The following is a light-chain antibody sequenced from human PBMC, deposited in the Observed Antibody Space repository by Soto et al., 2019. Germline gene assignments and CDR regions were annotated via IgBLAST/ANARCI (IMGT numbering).Light chain of an antibody. CDR3: QHYNSNPWT. CDR1: QSISSW. Sequence: DIQMTQSPSTLSASVGDRVTITCRASQSISSWLAWYQQKPGKAPKLLIYAASSVESGVPSRFSGSRSGTDFTLTISSLQPDDFATYYCQHYNSNPWTFGQGTKVEVK. CDR2: AAS. V-gene: IGKV1-5*01. J-gene: IGKJ1*01.